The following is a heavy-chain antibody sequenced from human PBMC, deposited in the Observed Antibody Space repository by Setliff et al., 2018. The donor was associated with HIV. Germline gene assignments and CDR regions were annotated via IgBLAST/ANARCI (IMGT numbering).Heavy chain of an antibody. CDR1: GGSISSGGYY. V-gene: IGHV4-31*03. Sequence: SETLSLTCTVSGGSISSGGYYWSWIRQHPGKGLEWIGYIYYSGSTYYNPSLKSRVTISVDTSKNQFSLKLSSVTAADTAVYYCAMRVYDFWSGLVGQYYYMDVWGKGTTVTVSS. CDR2: IYYSGST. D-gene: IGHD3-3*01. J-gene: IGHJ6*03. CDR3: AMRVYDFWSGLVGQYYYMDV.